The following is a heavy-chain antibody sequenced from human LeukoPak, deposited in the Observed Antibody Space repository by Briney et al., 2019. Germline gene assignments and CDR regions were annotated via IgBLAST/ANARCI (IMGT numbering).Heavy chain of an antibody. CDR3: ASTIQHAFDS. CDR2: VYTSGNT. V-gene: IGHV4-61*02. D-gene: IGHD2-2*01. CDR1: GGSISSGTYY. J-gene: IGHJ3*02. Sequence: SETLSLTCTVSGGSISSGTYYWSWIRQPAGKGLGWIGRVYTSGNTNCNPSLKSRVAISVDTSNNQFSLQLSSVTAADTAVYYCASTIQHAFDSWGQGTMVTVSS.